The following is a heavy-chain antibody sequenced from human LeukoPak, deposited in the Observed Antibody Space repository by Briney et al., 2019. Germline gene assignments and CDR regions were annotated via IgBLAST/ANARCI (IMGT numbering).Heavy chain of an antibody. Sequence: GGSLRLSCAASGFTFSSYAMSWVRQAPGKGLEWMGGFDPEDGETIYAQKFQGRVTMTEDTSTDTAYMELSSLRSEDTAVYYCATDQGSGWHWGQGTLVTVSS. CDR2: FDPEDGET. J-gene: IGHJ4*02. V-gene: IGHV1-24*01. CDR3: ATDQGSGWH. D-gene: IGHD6-19*01. CDR1: GFTFSSYA.